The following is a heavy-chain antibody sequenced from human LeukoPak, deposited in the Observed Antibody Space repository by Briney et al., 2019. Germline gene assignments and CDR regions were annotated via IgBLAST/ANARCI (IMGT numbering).Heavy chain of an antibody. CDR3: ARGRFSVYYFDY. CDR1: GGSFSDYY. J-gene: IGHJ4*02. Sequence: SETLSLTCVASGGSFSDYYWSWIRQPPGKGLEWSGESIHSGATSTNPSLKSRVTISMDPSKNQFSLKLSSVTAADTAVYYCARGRFSVYYFDYWGQGSLVTVSS. V-gene: IGHV4-34*01. CDR2: SIHSGAT. D-gene: IGHD3-3*02.